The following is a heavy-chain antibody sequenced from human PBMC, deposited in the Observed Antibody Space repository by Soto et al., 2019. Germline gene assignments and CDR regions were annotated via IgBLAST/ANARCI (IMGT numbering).Heavy chain of an antibody. CDR1: GYTFSSYG. Sequence: QIQLVQSATEVKKPGASVKVSCKTSGYTFSSYGVSWVRQAPGQGLEWMGWISAYNDNTNYAQKFQGRVTLTTDTXTXTAYRELRSLRYADTAIYYCAREGYYYGSGTYAPPRYYGMDVWGQGTTVIVSS. CDR3: AREGYYYGSGTYAPPRYYGMDV. V-gene: IGHV1-18*01. J-gene: IGHJ6*02. CDR2: ISAYNDNT. D-gene: IGHD3-10*01.